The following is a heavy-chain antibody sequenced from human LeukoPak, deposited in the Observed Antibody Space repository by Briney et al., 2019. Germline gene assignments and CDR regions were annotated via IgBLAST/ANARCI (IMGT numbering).Heavy chain of an antibody. J-gene: IGHJ6*02. CDR1: GYTFTNYG. Sequence: ASVKVSCKASGYTFTNYGISWVRQAPGQGLEWMGWISAYNGNTNYAQKLQGRVTMTTDTSTSTAYMELRSLRSDDTAVYYCARDHAGIVVVVAATTRWCVDVWGQGTTVTVSS. CDR3: ARDHAGIVVVVAATTRWCVDV. V-gene: IGHV1-18*01. D-gene: IGHD2-15*01. CDR2: ISAYNGNT.